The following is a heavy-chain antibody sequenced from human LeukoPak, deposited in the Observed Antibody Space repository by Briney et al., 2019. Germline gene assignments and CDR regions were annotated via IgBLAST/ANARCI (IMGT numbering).Heavy chain of an antibody. Sequence: SQTLSLTCAVYCGSFSGSRWSWIRQPPGKGLEWIGEINHSGSTNYNPSLKSRITISVDTSKNQFSLKLTSVTAADTAVYYCARGRGYNSFDYWGQGTLVTVSS. CDR3: ARGRGYNSFDY. CDR2: INHSGST. D-gene: IGHD3-16*02. V-gene: IGHV4-34*01. CDR1: CGSFSGSR. J-gene: IGHJ4*02.